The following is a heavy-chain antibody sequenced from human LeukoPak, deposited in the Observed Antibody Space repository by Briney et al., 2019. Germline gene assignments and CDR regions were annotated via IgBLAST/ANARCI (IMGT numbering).Heavy chain of an antibody. CDR2: IYYSGST. Sequence: PSETLSLTCTVSGGSISSYYWSWIRQPPGKGLEWIGYIYYSGSTNYSPSLKSRVTISVDTSKNQFSLKLSSVTAADTAVYYCARAPWGSYFDYWGQGTLVTVSS. D-gene: IGHD7-27*01. CDR3: ARAPWGSYFDY. V-gene: IGHV4-59*01. J-gene: IGHJ4*02. CDR1: GGSISSYY.